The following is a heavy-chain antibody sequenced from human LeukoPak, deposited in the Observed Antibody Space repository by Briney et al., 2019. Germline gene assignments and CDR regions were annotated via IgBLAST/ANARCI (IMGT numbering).Heavy chain of an antibody. CDR2: IHHSDTT. D-gene: IGHD2-15*01. J-gene: IGHJ5*02. CDR1: GYSISSGYN. V-gene: IGHV4-38-2*02. CDR3: ARDEVFGGNEYNWFDP. Sequence: NASETLSLTCIVSGYSISSGYNWGWIRQSPAKGLEWIGSIHHSDTTYYNPSLKSRVIVSIDTSKNQFSLKLSSVTAADTAVYYCARDEVFGGNEYNWFDPWGQGTLVTVSS.